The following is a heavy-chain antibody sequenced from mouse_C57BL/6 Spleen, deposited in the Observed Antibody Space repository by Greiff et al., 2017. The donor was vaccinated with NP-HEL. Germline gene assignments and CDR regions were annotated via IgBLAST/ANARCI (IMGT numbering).Heavy chain of an antibody. CDR2: IYPGDGDT. CDR3: ARSDYSNFFDY. J-gene: IGHJ2*01. D-gene: IGHD2-5*01. Sequence: QVQLKESGAELVKPGASVKISCKASGYAFSSYWMNWVKQRPGKGLEWIGQIYPGDGDTNYNGKFKGKATLTADKSSSTAYMQLSSLTSEDSAVYFCARSDYSNFFDYWGQGTTLTVSS. CDR1: GYAFSSYW. V-gene: IGHV1-80*01.